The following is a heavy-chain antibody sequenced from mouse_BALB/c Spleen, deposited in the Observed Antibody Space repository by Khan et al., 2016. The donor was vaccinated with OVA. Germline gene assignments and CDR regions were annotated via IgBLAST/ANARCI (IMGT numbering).Heavy chain of an antibody. Sequence: QIQLVQSGAELARSGASVKLSCKASGYTFTDYYINWVKQRTGQGLEWIGEISPGSGDTYYNEKFKGKATLTADKSSNTAYMQLSSLTSEASAVYFCARRNYFGYTFAYWGQGTLVTVSA. CDR3: ARRNYFGYTFAY. V-gene: IGHV1-77*01. CDR1: GYTFTDYY. D-gene: IGHD1-2*01. CDR2: ISPGSGDT. J-gene: IGHJ3*01.